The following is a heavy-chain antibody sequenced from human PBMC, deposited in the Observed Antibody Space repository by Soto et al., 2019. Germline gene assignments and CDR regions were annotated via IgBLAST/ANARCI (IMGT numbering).Heavy chain of an antibody. CDR1: GYTFTSYY. CDR2: INPSGGST. D-gene: IGHD1-26*01. Sequence: ASVKVSCKASGYTFTSYYMHWVRQAPGQGLEWMGIINPSGGSTSYAQKFQGRVTMTRDTSTSTVYMELSSLRSEDTAVYYCARDEESGVGATHSEVFDYWGQGTLVTVSS. V-gene: IGHV1-46*01. CDR3: ARDEESGVGATHSEVFDY. J-gene: IGHJ4*02.